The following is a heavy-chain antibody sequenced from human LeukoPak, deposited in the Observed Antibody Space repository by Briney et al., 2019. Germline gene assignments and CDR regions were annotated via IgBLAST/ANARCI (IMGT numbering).Heavy chain of an antibody. Sequence: SETLSLTCAVYGGSFSGYYWSWIRHPPGKGLEWIGEIFHSGTTNYNPSLKSRVTISVDTSKNQFSLKLSSVTAADTAVYYCARASSIAGRLYYYYYMDVWGKGTTVTVSS. V-gene: IGHV4-34*12. D-gene: IGHD6-6*01. J-gene: IGHJ6*03. CDR2: IFHSGTT. CDR1: GGSFSGYY. CDR3: ARASSIAGRLYYYYYMDV.